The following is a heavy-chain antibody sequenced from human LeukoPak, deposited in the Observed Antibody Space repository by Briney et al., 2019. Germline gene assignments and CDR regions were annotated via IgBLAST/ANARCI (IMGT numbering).Heavy chain of an antibody. CDR2: ISSSSSYI. J-gene: IGHJ6*03. CDR1: GFTFSSYS. D-gene: IGHD1-14*01. V-gene: IGHV3-21*01. CDR3: ARNRPYYYYMDV. Sequence: GGSLRLSCAASGFTFSSYSMNWVRQAPGKGLEWVSSISSSSSYIYYADSVKGRFTISRDNAKNSLYLQMNSLRAEDTAVYYCARNRPYYYYMDVWGQGTLVTVSS.